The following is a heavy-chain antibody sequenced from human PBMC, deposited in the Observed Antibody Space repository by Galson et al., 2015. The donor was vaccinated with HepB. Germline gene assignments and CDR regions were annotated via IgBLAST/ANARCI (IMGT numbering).Heavy chain of an antibody. J-gene: IGHJ4*02. CDR3: IAVAGLNFDY. CDR2: IYYSGST. V-gene: IGHV4-39*01. D-gene: IGHD6-19*01. CDR1: GGSISSSSYY. Sequence: SLTCTVSGGSISSSSYYWGWIRQPPGKGLEWIGSIYYSGSTYYNPSLKGRVTISVDTSKNQFSLKLSSVTAADTAVYYCIAVAGLNFDYWGQGTLVTVSS.